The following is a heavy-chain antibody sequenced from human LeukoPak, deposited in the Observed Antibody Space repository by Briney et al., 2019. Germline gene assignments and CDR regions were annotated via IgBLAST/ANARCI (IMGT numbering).Heavy chain of an antibody. Sequence: GESLRLSCAASGFTFKKYWMNWVRQVPGKGLECLGNIKEDGSETYYADSVKGRFTISRDNPKNLLFLQINSLRVEDTAVYYCAREAPRRGETRDGYRWGQGTLVTVSS. CDR1: GFTFKKYW. V-gene: IGHV3-7*01. CDR3: AREAPRRGETRDGYR. D-gene: IGHD5-24*01. CDR2: IKEDGSET. J-gene: IGHJ4*02.